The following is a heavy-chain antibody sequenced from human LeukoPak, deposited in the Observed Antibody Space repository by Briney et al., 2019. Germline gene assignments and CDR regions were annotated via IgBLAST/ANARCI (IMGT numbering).Heavy chain of an antibody. D-gene: IGHD3-3*01. CDR3: AKGEMYYDFWRKLDY. V-gene: IGHV3-23*01. J-gene: IGHJ4*02. CDR2: ISGSGGST. Sequence: GGSLRLSCAASGFTFSSYDMSWVRQAPGKGLEWVSAISGSGGSTYYADSVKGRFTISRDNSKNTLYLQMNSLRAEDTAVYYCAKGEMYYDFWRKLDYWGQGTLVTVSS. CDR1: GFTFSSYD.